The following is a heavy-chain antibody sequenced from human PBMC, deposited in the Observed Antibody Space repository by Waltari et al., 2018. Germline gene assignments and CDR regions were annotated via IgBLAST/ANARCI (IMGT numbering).Heavy chain of an antibody. CDR1: GGSISSYY. CDR3: ARDVPDSYGSSNWFDP. Sequence: QVQLQESGPGLVKPSETLSLTCTVSGGSISSYYWSWIRQPPGKGLERIGYIYYSGSTNYNPSAKSRVTISVDTSKNQFSLKLSSVTAADTAVYYCARDVPDSYGSSNWFDPWGQGTLVTVSS. CDR2: IYYSGST. D-gene: IGHD5-18*01. V-gene: IGHV4-59*01. J-gene: IGHJ5*02.